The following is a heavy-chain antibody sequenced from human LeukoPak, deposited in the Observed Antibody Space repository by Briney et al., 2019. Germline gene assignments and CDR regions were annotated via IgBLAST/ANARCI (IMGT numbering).Heavy chain of an antibody. D-gene: IGHD3-9*01. CDR3: ARDRGKLRYFDL. CDR2: MSLDGSSI. J-gene: IGHJ4*02. CDR1: GFALNTQA. V-gene: IGHV3-30*15. Sequence: PGGSLRLSCVASGFALNTQAMHWVRQAPGKGLEWLAVMSLDGSSIYYADSAKGRFTISRDNSKNTLYLQMSSLRVEDTAVYYCARDRGKLRYFDLWGQGTLLTVSS.